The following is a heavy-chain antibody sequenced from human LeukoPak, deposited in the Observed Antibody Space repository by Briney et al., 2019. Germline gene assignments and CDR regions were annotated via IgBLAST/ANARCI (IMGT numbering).Heavy chain of an antibody. CDR3: ARVSLGNEPGSPQNYYYYGMDV. CDR1: GGTFSSYA. J-gene: IGHJ6*02. Sequence: ASVKVSCKASGGTFSSYAISWVRQAPGQGLEWMGGIIPIFGTANYAQKFQGRVTITADESTSTAYMELSSLRSEDTAVYYCARVSLGNEPGSPQNYYYYGMDVWGQGTTVTVSS. V-gene: IGHV1-69*13. CDR2: IIPIFGTA.